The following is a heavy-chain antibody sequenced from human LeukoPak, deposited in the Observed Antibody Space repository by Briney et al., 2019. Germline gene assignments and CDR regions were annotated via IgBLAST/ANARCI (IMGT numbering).Heavy chain of an antibody. CDR3: ARGEPVS. CDR2: LYSGGST. V-gene: IGHV3-53*01. J-gene: IGHJ5*02. Sequence: GLSLRLSCAASGLTVSTNYMTWVREAPGKGLEWVSVLYSGGSTYYADSVKGRFTIYRDNSKNTLYLQMNSLRVEDTGMYYCARGEPVSWGQGTLVTVSS. CDR1: GLTVSTNY.